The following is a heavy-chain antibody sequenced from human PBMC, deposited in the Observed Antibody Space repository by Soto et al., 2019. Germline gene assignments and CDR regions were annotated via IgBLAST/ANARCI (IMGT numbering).Heavy chain of an antibody. Sequence: EVQLLESGGGLVQPGGSLRLSCAASGFTLSSYAMSWVRQAPGKGLEWVSVISGSVGATHYADSVKGRFTISRDNSKNTLYLQMNSLRAEYTAVYYCAKPSISGYSPPFDNWGQGTLVTVSS. J-gene: IGHJ4*02. D-gene: IGHD3-22*01. CDR2: ISGSVGAT. CDR1: GFTLSSYA. CDR3: AKPSISGYSPPFDN. V-gene: IGHV3-23*01.